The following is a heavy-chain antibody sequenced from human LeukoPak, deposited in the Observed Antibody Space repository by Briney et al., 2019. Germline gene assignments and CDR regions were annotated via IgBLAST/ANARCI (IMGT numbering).Heavy chain of an antibody. D-gene: IGHD6-19*01. V-gene: IGHV3-7*01. CDR2: IKQDGSEK. Sequence: PGGSLRLSCAASGFTFSSYWMSWVRQAPGKGLEWVANIKQDGSEKYYVDSVKGRFTISRDNAKNSLYLQMNSLRAEDTAVYYCARDGFIAVAGPNGGGFDYWGQGTLVTVSS. CDR3: ARDGFIAVAGPNGGGFDY. CDR1: GFTFSSYW. J-gene: IGHJ4*02.